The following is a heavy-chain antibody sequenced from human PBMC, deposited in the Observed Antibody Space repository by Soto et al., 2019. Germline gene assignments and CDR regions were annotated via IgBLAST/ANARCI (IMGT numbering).Heavy chain of an antibody. D-gene: IGHD6-6*01. CDR1: GYRFTGYY. CDR3: ARDTSSSSSDGGGVDFDY. Sequence: ASVKVSCKASGYRFTGYYMHWVRQAPGQGLEWMGWINPNSGGTHCAQKFQGRVTMTWDTSISTAYMELNRLRSDDTAVYYCARDTSSSSSDGGGVDFDYWGQGTLVTVSS. V-gene: IGHV1-2*02. J-gene: IGHJ4*02. CDR2: INPNSGGT.